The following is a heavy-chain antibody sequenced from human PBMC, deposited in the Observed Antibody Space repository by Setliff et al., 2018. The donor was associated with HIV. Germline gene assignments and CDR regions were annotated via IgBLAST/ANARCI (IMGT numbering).Heavy chain of an antibody. V-gene: IGHV4-59*08. CDR1: GGSMSSYY. Sequence: SETPSLTCTVSGGSMSSYYWSWIRQPPGKGLEWIGYIYYSGSTNYNPSLKSRVTISVDTSKNQFSLKLRSVTAADTAVYYCVRTYNDLENYYHHYYYMDVWGKGTTVTV. CDR2: IYYSGST. CDR3: VRTYNDLENYYHHYYYMDV. J-gene: IGHJ6*03. D-gene: IGHD1-1*01.